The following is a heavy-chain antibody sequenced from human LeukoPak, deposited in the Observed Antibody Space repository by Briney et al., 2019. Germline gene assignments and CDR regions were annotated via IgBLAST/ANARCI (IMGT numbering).Heavy chain of an antibody. V-gene: IGHV3-23*01. J-gene: IGHJ4*02. CDR2: ISGSGGST. D-gene: IGHD3-10*01. CDR3: AKGSRDSRPYYFDF. Sequence: TGGSLRLSCAASGFTFSSYAMSWVRQAPGKGLEWVSAISGSGGSTYYADSVKGRFTISRDNSKNTPYLQMNSLRAEDTAVYYCAKGSRDSRPYYFDFWGQGTLVTVSS. CDR1: GFTFSSYA.